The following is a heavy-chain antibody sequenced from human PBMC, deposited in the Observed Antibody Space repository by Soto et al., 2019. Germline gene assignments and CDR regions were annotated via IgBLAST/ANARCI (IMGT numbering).Heavy chain of an antibody. D-gene: IGHD7-27*01. CDR3: AKVAWAFNYYYYGMDV. CDR2: ISWDGGST. V-gene: IGHV3-43*01. CDR1: GFTFDDYT. J-gene: IGHJ6*02. Sequence: PGGSLRLSCAASGFTFDDYTMHWVRQAPGKGLEWVSLISWDGGSTYYADSVKGRFTISRDNSKNSLYLQMNSLGTEDTALYYCAKVAWAFNYYYYGMDVWGQGTTVTVSS.